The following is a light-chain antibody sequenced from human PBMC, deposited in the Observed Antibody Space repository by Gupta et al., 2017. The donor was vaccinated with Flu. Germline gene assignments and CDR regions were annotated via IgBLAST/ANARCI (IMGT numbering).Light chain of an antibody. Sequence: SYELTQTPSASVSPGQTARLTCSGDALPKQYAYWYQQEPGQAPVMVIYKDSERPSGIPERFSGSSSGTTVTLTISGVQAEDEADYYCQSADSSGIVVFGGGTKLTVL. CDR2: KDS. CDR1: ALPKQY. V-gene: IGLV3-25*02. CDR3: QSADSSGIVV. J-gene: IGLJ2*01.